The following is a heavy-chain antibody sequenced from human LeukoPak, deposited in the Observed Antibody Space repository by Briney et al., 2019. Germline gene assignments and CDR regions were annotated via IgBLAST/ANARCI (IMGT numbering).Heavy chain of an antibody. J-gene: IGHJ6*03. CDR3: ARSGGVVAARPLYYYYYCMDV. CDR2: IIPIFGTA. Sequence: SVKVSCKASGGTFSGYAISWVRQAPGQGLEWMGGIIPIFGTANYAQKFQGRVTITTDESTSTAYMELSSLRSEDTAVCYCARSGGVVAARPLYYYYYCMDVWGKGTTVTVSS. V-gene: IGHV1-69*05. CDR1: GGTFSGYA. D-gene: IGHD2-15*01.